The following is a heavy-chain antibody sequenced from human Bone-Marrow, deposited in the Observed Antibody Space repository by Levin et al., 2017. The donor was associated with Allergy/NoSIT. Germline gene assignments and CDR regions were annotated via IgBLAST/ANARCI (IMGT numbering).Heavy chain of an antibody. CDR1: GFTFSSPS. Sequence: LSLPCAASGFTFSSPSMNWVRQAPGKGLEWVSYISTTSSTIYYADSVKGRFTISRDNAKNSLYLQMNSLRDEDTAVYYCARDHITIFSLYFDYWGPGTLVTVSS. D-gene: IGHD3-9*01. V-gene: IGHV3-48*02. CDR3: ARDHITIFSLYFDY. CDR2: ISTTSSTI. J-gene: IGHJ4*02.